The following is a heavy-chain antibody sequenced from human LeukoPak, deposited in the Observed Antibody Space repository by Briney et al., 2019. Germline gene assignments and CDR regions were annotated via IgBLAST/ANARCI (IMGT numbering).Heavy chain of an antibody. CDR1: GFTFSSHW. J-gene: IGHJ4*02. CDR3: IRSNGWPDY. V-gene: IGHV3-74*01. Sequence: QPGGSLRLSCAGSGFTFSSHWIQRVRQAPGKGLVWVSRINHDGSDTIYADSVKGRFTISRDNAKNTLYLQMNSLRAEDTTVYYCIRSNGWPDYWRQGTLVTVSS. CDR2: INHDGSDT. D-gene: IGHD2-8*01.